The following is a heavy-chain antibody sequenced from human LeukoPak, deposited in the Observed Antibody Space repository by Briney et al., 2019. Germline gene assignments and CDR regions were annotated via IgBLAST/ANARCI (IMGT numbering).Heavy chain of an antibody. V-gene: IGHV1-2*02. CDR1: GYTFTGYY. J-gene: IGHJ4*02. D-gene: IGHD5-24*01. CDR3: ARCRWLQPFDY. CDR2: INPNSGGT. Sequence: ASVKVSRKASGYTFTGYYMHWVRQAPGQGLGWMGWINPNSGGTNYAQKFQGRVTMTRDTSISTAYMELSRLRSDDTAVYYCARCRWLQPFDYWGQGTLVTVSS.